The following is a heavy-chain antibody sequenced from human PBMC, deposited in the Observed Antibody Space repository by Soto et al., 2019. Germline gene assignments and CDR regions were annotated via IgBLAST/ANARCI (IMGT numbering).Heavy chain of an antibody. CDR2: INAGNGNT. D-gene: IGHD2-15*01. CDR3: ARVWWYLASFDY. CDR1: GYTFTSYA. Sequence: GASVKVSCKASGYTFTSYAMHWVRQAPGQRLEWMGWINAGNGNTKYSQKFQGRVTITRDTSAPTAYMELNSLRSEDTAVYYCARVWWYLASFDYWGQGTLVTGSS. V-gene: IGHV1-3*01. J-gene: IGHJ4*02.